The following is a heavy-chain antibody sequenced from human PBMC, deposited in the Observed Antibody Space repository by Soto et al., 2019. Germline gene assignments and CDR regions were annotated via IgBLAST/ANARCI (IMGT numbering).Heavy chain of an antibody. J-gene: IGHJ6*02. CDR2: INAGNGNT. CDR3: ARSPRSGGNYYYAMDV. V-gene: IGHV1-3*01. CDR1: GYTFTNYA. D-gene: IGHD3-3*01. Sequence: ASVKVSCKASGYTFTNYAMHWVRQAPGQRLEWMGWINAGNGNTIYSQKFQGRVTIIRDTSANTAYMELSSLGSEDTTVYYCARSPRSGGNYYYAMDVWGQGTTVTVSS.